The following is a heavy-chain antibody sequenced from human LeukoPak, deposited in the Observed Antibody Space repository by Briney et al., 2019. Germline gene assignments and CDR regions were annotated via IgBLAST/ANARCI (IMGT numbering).Heavy chain of an antibody. D-gene: IGHD3-22*01. CDR2: IHYTGST. V-gene: IGHV4-59*12. J-gene: IGHJ5*02. Sequence: SETLSLTCTVSGGSINNYWSWIRQPPGKGLESIGYIHYTGSTNYNPSLKSRVTISVDTSKNQFSLKLSSVTAADTAVYYCARDKSWYYYDSSGLGYIAWFDPWGQGTLVTVSS. CDR1: GGSINNY. CDR3: ARDKSWYYYDSSGLGYIAWFDP.